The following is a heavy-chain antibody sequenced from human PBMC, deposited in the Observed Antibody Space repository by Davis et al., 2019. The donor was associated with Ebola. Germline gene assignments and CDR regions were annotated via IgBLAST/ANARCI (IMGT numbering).Heavy chain of an antibody. Sequence: SETLSLTCTVSGDSVSNNYWTWIRQTPGKGLEWIGYIYHSGSTKYNPSLKSRVTISVDTSKNQLSLKLTSVTAAATAVYYCASSVETYTDAFDVWGQGTMVTVSS. CDR2: IYHSGST. V-gene: IGHV4-59*02. J-gene: IGHJ3*01. CDR1: GDSVSNNY. D-gene: IGHD1-1*01. CDR3: ASSVETYTDAFDV.